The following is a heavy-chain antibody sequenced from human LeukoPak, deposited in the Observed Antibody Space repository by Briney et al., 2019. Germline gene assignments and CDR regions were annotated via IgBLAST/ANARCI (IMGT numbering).Heavy chain of an antibody. D-gene: IGHD3-10*01. CDR1: GFTFSSYA. V-gene: IGHV3-30-3*01. CDR3: TTDWGSPGDY. CDR2: ISYDGSNK. J-gene: IGHJ4*02. Sequence: PGGSLRLSCAASGFTFSSYAMHWVRQAPGKGLEWVAVISYDGSNKYYADSVKGRFTISRDNSKNTLYLQMNSLRAEDTAVYYCTTDWGSPGDYWGQGTLVTVSS.